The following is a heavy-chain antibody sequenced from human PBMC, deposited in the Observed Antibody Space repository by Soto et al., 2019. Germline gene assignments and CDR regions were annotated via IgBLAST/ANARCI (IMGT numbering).Heavy chain of an antibody. CDR3: ARDLDGGFDY. J-gene: IGHJ4*02. V-gene: IGHV3-53*01. D-gene: IGHD1-1*01. Sequence: GGSLRLSCAASGFTFSSYAMSWVRQAPGKGLEWVSVIYSGGSTYYADSVKGRFTISRDNSKNTLYLQMNSLRAEDTAVYYCARDLDGGFDYWGQGTLVTVSS. CDR2: IYSGGST. CDR1: GFTFSSYA.